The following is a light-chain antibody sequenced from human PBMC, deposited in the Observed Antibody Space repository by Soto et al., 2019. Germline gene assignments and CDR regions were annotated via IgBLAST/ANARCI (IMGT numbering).Light chain of an antibody. V-gene: IGKV3-20*01. Sequence: EIVLTQSPGTLSLSPGERATLSCRASQSISSSYFAWYQQKPGQAPRFLIYGGSNRATGIPDRVSGSGSGTDFTLTISRLEPEDFAVYFCQQYDDWLRLTFGGGTKVDIK. CDR3: QQYDDWLRLT. J-gene: IGKJ4*01. CDR2: GGS. CDR1: QSISSSY.